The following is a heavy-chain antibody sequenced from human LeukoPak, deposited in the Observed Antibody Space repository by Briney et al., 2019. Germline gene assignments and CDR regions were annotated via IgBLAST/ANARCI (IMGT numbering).Heavy chain of an antibody. V-gene: IGHV1-8*01. D-gene: IGHD1-26*01. Sequence: ASVKVSCKASGYTFTSYDINWVRQATGQGLEWMGWMNPNSGNTGYAQKFQGRVTMTRNTSISTAYMELSSLRSEDTAVYYCASEFISIVGATTYYFDYWGQGTLVTVSS. J-gene: IGHJ4*02. CDR1: GYTFTSYD. CDR2: MNPNSGNT. CDR3: ASEFISIVGATTYYFDY.